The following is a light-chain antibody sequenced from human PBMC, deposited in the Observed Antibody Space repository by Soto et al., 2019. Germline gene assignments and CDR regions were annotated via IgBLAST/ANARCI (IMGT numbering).Light chain of an antibody. CDR2: KAS. CDR3: QQYNSYPFT. CDR1: QSISSS. V-gene: IGKV1-5*03. Sequence: DIQMTQSPSTLSASVGDRVTISCRASQSISSSLAWYQQKPGKAPNLLIYKASSLQGGVPSRFSGSGSGTEFTLTISSLQPDDFATYYCQQYNSYPFTFVPATKVAIK. J-gene: IGKJ3*01.